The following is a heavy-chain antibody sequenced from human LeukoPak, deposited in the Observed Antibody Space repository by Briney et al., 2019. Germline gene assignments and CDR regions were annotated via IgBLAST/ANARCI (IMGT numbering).Heavy chain of an antibody. D-gene: IGHD3-22*01. CDR1: GFTFSSYA. V-gene: IGHV3-30*01. CDR3: ARDRLNYDSSGYYS. CDR2: ISYDGSNK. Sequence: PGGSRRLSCAASGFTFSSYAMHWVRQAPGKGLEWVAVISYDGSNKYYADSVKGRFTISRDNSKNTLYLQMNSLRAEDTAVYYCARDRLNYDSSGYYSWGQGTLVTVSS. J-gene: IGHJ4*02.